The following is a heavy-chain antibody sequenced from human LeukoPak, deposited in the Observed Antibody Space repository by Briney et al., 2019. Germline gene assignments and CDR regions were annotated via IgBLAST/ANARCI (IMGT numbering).Heavy chain of an antibody. CDR1: GFTFSSYA. CDR3: ASSRGTYANAN. V-gene: IGHV3-30-3*01. D-gene: IGHD2-15*01. J-gene: IGHJ4*02. CDR2: ISYDGSNK. Sequence: GGSLRLSCAASGFTFSSYAMHGVRQAPGKGLEWVAVISYDGSNKYYADSVKGRFTISIDNSKNTLYLQMHSLRAEATAVSYCASSRGTYANANWGQRPLVTVPS.